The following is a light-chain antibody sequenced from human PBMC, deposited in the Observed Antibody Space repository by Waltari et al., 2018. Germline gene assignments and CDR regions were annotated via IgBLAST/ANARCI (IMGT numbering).Light chain of an antibody. V-gene: IGKV3-15*01. CDR3: QQYNIRLT. CDR1: QPISSN. J-gene: IGKJ4*01. CDR2: GTS. Sequence: EIVMTQSPATLSVSPGERATLSCRASQPISSNLAWYQHKLGQAPRLLISGTSTRASGIPARFSGSESGTQFALTINSLQAEEFAVYYCQQYNIRLTFGGGTKVDIK.